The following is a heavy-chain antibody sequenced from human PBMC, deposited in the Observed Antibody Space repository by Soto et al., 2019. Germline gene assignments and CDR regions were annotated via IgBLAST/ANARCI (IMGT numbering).Heavy chain of an antibody. J-gene: IGHJ4*02. V-gene: IGHV3-11*03. CDR2: ISSSSSYT. CDR3: ARNSETSVDIVAIEPDFDY. D-gene: IGHD5-12*01. CDR1: GFTFSDYY. Sequence: GGSLRLSCAASGFTFSDYYMSWIRQAPGKGLEWVSYISSSSSYTNYADSVKGRFTISRDNAKNSLYLQMNSLRAEDTAVYYCARNSETSVDIVAIEPDFDYWGQGTLVTVSS.